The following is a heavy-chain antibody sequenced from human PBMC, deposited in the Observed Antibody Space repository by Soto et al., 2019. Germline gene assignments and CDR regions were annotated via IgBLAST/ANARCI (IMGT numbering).Heavy chain of an antibody. Sequence: QVQLVQSGAEVKKPGSSVKVSCKASGGTFSSYAISWVRQAPGQGLEWMGGIIPIFGTANYAQKFQGRVTVTADESTSTAYMELSSLRSEDTAVYCCATARDPFLEWLAFDYWGQRTMVTVSS. J-gene: IGHJ4*02. CDR1: GGTFSSYA. CDR2: IIPIFGTA. D-gene: IGHD3-3*02. CDR3: ATARDPFLEWLAFDY. V-gene: IGHV1-69*12.